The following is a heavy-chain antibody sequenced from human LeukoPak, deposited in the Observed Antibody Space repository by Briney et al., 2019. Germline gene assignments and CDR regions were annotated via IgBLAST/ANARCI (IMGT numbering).Heavy chain of an antibody. CDR1: GFTFSSYG. CDR2: ISGSGGST. CDR3: AKEKDYYGSGSYYMRWGYFDY. Sequence: GGTLRLSCAASGFTFSSYGMSWVRQAPGKGLEWVSAISGSGGSTYYADSVKGRFTISRDNSKNTLYLQMNSLRAEDTAVYYCAKEKDYYGSGSYYMRWGYFDYWGQGTLVTVSS. D-gene: IGHD3-10*01. V-gene: IGHV3-23*01. J-gene: IGHJ4*02.